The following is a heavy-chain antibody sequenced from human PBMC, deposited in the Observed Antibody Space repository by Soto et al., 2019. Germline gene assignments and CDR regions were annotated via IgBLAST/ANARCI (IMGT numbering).Heavy chain of an antibody. CDR3: AGIPDRYSYGPRSYYYYGMDV. CDR1: GFTFSSYG. CDR2: IWYDGSNK. Sequence: PGGSLRLSCAASGFTFSSYGMHWVRQAPGKGLEWVAVIWYDGSNKYYADSVKGRFTISRDNSKNTLYLQMNSLRAEDAAVYYCAGIPDRYSYGPRSYYYYGMDVWGQGTTVTVSS. V-gene: IGHV3-33*01. D-gene: IGHD5-18*01. J-gene: IGHJ6*02.